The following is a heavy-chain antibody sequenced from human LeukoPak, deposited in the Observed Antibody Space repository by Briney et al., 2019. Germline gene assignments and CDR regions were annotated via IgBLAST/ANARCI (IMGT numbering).Heavy chain of an antibody. CDR2: IHYSGST. J-gene: IGHJ3*02. V-gene: IGHV4-39*01. D-gene: IGHD1-26*01. CDR1: GGSIRSNTYY. CDR3: ASHSGKYSDAFEI. Sequence: SETLSLTCTVSGGSIRSNTYYWAWIRRPPGKGLEWIGTIHYSGSTYYNPSPKSRVTISIDTSKNQFSLKVNSMTAADTAVYYCASHSGKYSDAFEIWGQGTMVTVSS.